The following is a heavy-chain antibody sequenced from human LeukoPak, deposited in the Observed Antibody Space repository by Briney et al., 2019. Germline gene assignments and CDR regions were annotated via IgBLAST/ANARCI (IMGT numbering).Heavy chain of an antibody. D-gene: IGHD3-22*01. CDR3: AKDAGYYDSSGYYLD. CDR1: GFTFSSYA. Sequence: GSLRLSCAASGFTFSSYAMHWVRQAPGKGLEWVSVISGSGVSTNYADSVKGRFTISRDNSKNTLYLEMNSLRAEDTAVYYCAKDAGYYDSSGYYLDWGQGTLVTVSS. J-gene: IGHJ4*02. CDR2: ISGSGVST. V-gene: IGHV3-23*01.